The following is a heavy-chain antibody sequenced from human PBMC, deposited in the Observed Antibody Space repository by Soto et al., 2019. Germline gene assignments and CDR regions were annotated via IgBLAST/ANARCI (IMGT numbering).Heavy chain of an antibody. CDR2: IFYSGTT. CDR3: ARYEGGYNSGIPPLLEF. V-gene: IGHV4-39*01. D-gene: IGHD1-26*01. J-gene: IGHJ4*02. CDR1: GGSISSSSYH. Sequence: QLQLQEAGPGLVKPSETLSLTCTVSGGSISSSSYHWGWIRQPPGKGLEWIGSIFYSGTTYYNPSFRSRVTISVDMSKNQFSLHMSSVTAADTAVYYCARYEGGYNSGIPPLLEFWGQGTLVTVSS.